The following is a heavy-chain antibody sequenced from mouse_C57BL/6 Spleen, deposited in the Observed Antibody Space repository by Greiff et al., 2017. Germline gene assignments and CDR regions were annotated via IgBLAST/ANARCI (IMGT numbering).Heavy chain of an antibody. D-gene: IGHD1-1*01. J-gene: IGHJ1*03. Sequence: EVQLQQSGPGMVKPSQSLSLTCTVTGYSITSGYDWHWIRHFPGNKLEWMGYISYSGSTNYNPSLKSRISITHDTSKNHFFLKLNSVTTEDTATYYCARDYGSSYGYFDVWGTGTTVTVSS. V-gene: IGHV3-1*01. CDR3: ARDYGSSYGYFDV. CDR2: ISYSGST. CDR1: GYSITSGYD.